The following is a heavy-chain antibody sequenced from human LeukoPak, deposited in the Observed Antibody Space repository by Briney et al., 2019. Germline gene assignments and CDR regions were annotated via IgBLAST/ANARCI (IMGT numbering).Heavy chain of an antibody. CDR1: GYSFTSYW. CDR3: ARQRYSSNYYYYYMDV. V-gene: IGHV5-51*01. D-gene: IGHD5-18*01. CDR2: IYPGDSDT. J-gene: IGHJ6*03. Sequence: GESLKISCRGSGYSFTSYWLGWVRQMPGKGLAWMGIIYPGDSDTRYSPSFQGQVTISADKSISTAYLQWSSLKASDTAMYYCARQRYSSNYYYYYMDVWGKGTTVTVSS.